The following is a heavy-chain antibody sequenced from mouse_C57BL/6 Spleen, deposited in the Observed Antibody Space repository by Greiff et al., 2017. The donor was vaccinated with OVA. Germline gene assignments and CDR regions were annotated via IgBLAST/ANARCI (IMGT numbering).Heavy chain of an antibody. D-gene: IGHD1-1*01. CDR1: GFNIKDYY. CDR2: IDPEDGET. CDR3: ARTTVVGDFDY. J-gene: IGHJ2*01. Sequence: DVHLVESGAELVKPGASVKLSCTASGFNIKDYYMHWVKQRTEQGLEWIGRIDPEDGETKYAPKFQGKATITADTSSNTAYLQLSSLTSEDTAVYYCARTTVVGDFDYWGQGTTLTVSS. V-gene: IGHV14-2*01.